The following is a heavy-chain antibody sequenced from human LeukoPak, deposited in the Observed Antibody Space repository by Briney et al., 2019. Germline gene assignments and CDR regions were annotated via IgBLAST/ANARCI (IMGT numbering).Heavy chain of an antibody. CDR1: GFTFSSYS. V-gene: IGHV3-30*02. Sequence: GGSLRLSCAASGFTFSSYSMNWVRQAPGKGLEWVAFIRYDGSNKYYADSVKGRFTISRDNSKNTLYLQMNSLRAEDTAVYYCAKSLAYYDSSGPKSGDYWGQGTLVTVSS. J-gene: IGHJ4*02. CDR3: AKSLAYYDSSGPKSGDY. D-gene: IGHD3-22*01. CDR2: IRYDGSNK.